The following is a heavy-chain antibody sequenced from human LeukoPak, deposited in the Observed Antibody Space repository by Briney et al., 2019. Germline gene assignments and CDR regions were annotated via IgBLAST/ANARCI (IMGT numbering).Heavy chain of an antibody. V-gene: IGHV5-51*01. D-gene: IGHD1-26*01. J-gene: IGHJ4*02. CDR2: IYPADSDT. CDR1: GYSFTSYW. Sequence: GESLKISCKASGYSFTSYWIGWVRQMPGKGLECLGIIYPADSDTRYSPSFEGQVTMSADKSMSTAYLQWSSLKASDTAMYYCAGLTGSFHYYFDYWGQGTLGTVSS. CDR3: AGLTGSFHYYFDY.